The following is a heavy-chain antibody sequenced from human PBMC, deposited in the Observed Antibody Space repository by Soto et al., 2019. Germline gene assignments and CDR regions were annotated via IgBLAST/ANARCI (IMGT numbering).Heavy chain of an antibody. CDR3: ATIRGRGGPLRFED. Sequence: QVQLVQSGAEVRKPGSSVKVSCKTAGGLISKYSFNWVRQAPGQGLEWVVGVLTISGSTDYPQKFQGRLTITDERSTSTVYMELRRIRYDDTANYYCATIRGRGGPLRFEDGGQGMLISVSS. D-gene: IGHD5-12*01. CDR1: GGLISKYS. V-gene: IGHV1-69*06. CDR2: VLTISGST. J-gene: IGHJ4*01.